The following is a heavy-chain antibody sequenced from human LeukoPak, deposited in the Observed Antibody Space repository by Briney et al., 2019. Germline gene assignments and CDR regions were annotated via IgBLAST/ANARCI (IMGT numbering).Heavy chain of an antibody. CDR2: IIPIFGTA. D-gene: IGHD3-10*02. CDR3: ARGLRSGSHSRGFDP. V-gene: IGHV1-69*13. CDR1: GGTFSSYA. Sequence: SVKVSCKASGGTFSSYAISWVRQAPGQGLEWMGGIIPIFGTANYAQKFQGRITITADESTSTAYMELSSLRSEDTAVYYCARGLRSGSHSRGFDPWGQGTLVTVSS. J-gene: IGHJ5*02.